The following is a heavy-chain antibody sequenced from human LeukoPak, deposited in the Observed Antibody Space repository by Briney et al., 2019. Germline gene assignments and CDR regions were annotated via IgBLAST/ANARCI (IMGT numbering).Heavy chain of an antibody. CDR3: ARDLSNELSDFTDYYYYMDV. CDR1: GFTFSSYS. J-gene: IGHJ6*03. V-gene: IGHV3-21*01. CDR2: ISSSSSYI. Sequence: PGGSLRLSCAASGFTFSSYSMNWVRQAPGKGLEWVSSISSSSSYIYYADSVKGRFTISRDNAKNSLYLQMNSLRAEDTAVYYCARDLSNELSDFTDYYYYMDVWGKGTTVTVSS. D-gene: IGHD1-7*01.